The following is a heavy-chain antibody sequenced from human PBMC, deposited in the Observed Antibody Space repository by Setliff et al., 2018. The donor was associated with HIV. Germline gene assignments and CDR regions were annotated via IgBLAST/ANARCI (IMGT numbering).Heavy chain of an antibody. V-gene: IGHV3-30*01. CDR2: ISYDASNI. D-gene: IGHD1-20*01. CDR3: AREAGKYKVLSPGSWFDP. CDR1: GFTFSSYE. J-gene: IGHJ5*02. Sequence: PGGSLRLSCTASGFTFSSYEMNWVRQAPGKGLEWVTFISYDASNIYYADSVKGRFTISRDNSKNTPYLQMNDLRSVDTAVYYCAREAGKYKVLSPGSWFDPWGQGTLVTVSS.